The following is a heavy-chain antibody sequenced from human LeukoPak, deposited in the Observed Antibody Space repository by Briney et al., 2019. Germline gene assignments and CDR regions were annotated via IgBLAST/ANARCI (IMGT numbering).Heavy chain of an antibody. CDR3: ARGPLWFGEDAFDI. CDR2: ISSTRTTI. V-gene: IGHV3-48*01. D-gene: IGHD3-10*01. CDR1: GFTFSSYS. Sequence: GGSLRLSCAASGFTFSSYSMNWVRQAPGKGLEWVSNISSTRTTIYYADSVKGRFTISRDNAKNSLYLQMNSLRAEDTAVYYCARGPLWFGEDAFDIWGQGTMVTVSS. J-gene: IGHJ3*02.